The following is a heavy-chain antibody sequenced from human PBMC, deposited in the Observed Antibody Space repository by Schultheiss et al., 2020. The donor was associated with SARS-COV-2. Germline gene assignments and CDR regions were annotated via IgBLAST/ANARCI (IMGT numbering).Heavy chain of an antibody. Sequence: SETLSLTCAVYGGSFSGYYWSWIRQPPGKGLEWIGEINHSGSTNYNPSLKSRVTISVDTSKNQFSLKLSSVTAADTAVYYCATDDQTVTLRYLEYWGQGTLVTVAS. D-gene: IGHD4-17*01. CDR2: INHSGST. CDR3: ATDDQTVTLRYLEY. J-gene: IGHJ4*02. CDR1: GGSFSGYY. V-gene: IGHV4-34*01.